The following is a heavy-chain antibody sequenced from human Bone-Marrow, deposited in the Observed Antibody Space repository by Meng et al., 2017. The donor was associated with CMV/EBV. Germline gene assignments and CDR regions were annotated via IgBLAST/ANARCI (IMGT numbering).Heavy chain of an antibody. CDR3: AKDSPRFAP. Sequence: GESLKISCAASRFTFSSYWMSWVRQAPGKGLEWVANIKQDGSEKYYVDSVKGRFTISRDNSKNTLYLQMNSLRAEDTAVYYCAKDSPRFAPWGRGNRV. J-gene: IGHJ5*02. V-gene: IGHV3-7*01. CDR2: IKQDGSEK. CDR1: RFTFSSYW.